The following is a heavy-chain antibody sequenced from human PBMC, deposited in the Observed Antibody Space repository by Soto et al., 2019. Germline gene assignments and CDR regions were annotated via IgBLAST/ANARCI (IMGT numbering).Heavy chain of an antibody. CDR1: GFTFRKFW. Sequence: EVQLVQSGGGLAQPGKSLRLSCAAAGFTFRKFWMHWVRQVPGKGPVWVSYISSDGTTTDYADSVKGRVTISRDNAKDTLDLQMDSLRAEDTAVYYCAIQDCTNDVCLEAAVTVGGALESWGQGTLVTVSS. CDR2: ISSDGTTT. V-gene: IGHV3-74*01. D-gene: IGHD2-8*01. CDR3: AIQDCTNDVCLEAAVTVGGALES. J-gene: IGHJ1*01.